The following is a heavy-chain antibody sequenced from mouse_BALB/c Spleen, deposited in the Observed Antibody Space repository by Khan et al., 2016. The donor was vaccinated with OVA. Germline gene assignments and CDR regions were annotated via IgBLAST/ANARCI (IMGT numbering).Heavy chain of an antibody. CDR3: ARSDGSDVDD. CDR1: GYSFTGYF. V-gene: IGHV1-20*02. J-gene: IGHJ2*01. D-gene: IGHD1-1*01. CDR2: INPHIGET. Sequence: VQLKQSGPELVKPGASVKISCKASGYSFTGYFMNWVMQSHGKSLEWIGRINPHIGETFYNPKFKGKATLTADESSSTAHMELRRLAPEDSAVYYCARSDGSDVDDWGEGTTLTVGS.